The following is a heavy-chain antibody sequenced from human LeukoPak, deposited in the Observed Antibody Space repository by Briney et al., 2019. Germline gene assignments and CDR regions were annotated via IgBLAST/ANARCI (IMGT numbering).Heavy chain of an antibody. Sequence: ASVKVSCKTSGYTFTSYSITWVRQAPGQGLEWMGWISAYNGNTNFAQKLQGRVTMTTDTSTTTAYMELRTLRSGDTAVYYCARFYGDSDYWGQGTLVTVSS. CDR1: GYTFTSYS. J-gene: IGHJ4*02. CDR3: ARFYGDSDY. D-gene: IGHD4-17*01. CDR2: ISAYNGNT. V-gene: IGHV1-18*01.